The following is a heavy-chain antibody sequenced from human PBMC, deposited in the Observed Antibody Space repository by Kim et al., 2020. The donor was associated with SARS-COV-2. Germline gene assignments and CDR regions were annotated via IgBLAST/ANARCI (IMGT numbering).Heavy chain of an antibody. CDR2: ISYDGSNK. Sequence: GGSLRLSCAASGFTFSSYGMHWVRQAPGKGLEWVAVISYDGSNKYYADSVKGRFTISRDNSKNTLYLQMNSLRAEDTAVYYCANELWSHGGAFDYWGQGTLVTVSS. CDR3: ANELWSHGGAFDY. V-gene: IGHV3-30*18. J-gene: IGHJ4*02. D-gene: IGHD5-18*01. CDR1: GFTFSSYG.